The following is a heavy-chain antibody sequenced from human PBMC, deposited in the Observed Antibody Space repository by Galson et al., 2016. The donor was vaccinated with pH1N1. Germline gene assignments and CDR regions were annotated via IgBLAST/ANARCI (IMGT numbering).Heavy chain of an antibody. CDR1: GDSVSSHSAA. V-gene: IGHV6-1*01. Sequence: CAISGDSVSSHSAAWNWIRQSPSRGLEWLGRTYYRSKWYNDYAVSVKSRITINPDPSKNQFSLQLNSVTPEDTAVYYCARDGIAAAGIRRDQYYFDYWGQGTLVTVSS. D-gene: IGHD6-13*01. CDR2: TYYRSKWYN. CDR3: ARDGIAAAGIRRDQYYFDY. J-gene: IGHJ4*02.